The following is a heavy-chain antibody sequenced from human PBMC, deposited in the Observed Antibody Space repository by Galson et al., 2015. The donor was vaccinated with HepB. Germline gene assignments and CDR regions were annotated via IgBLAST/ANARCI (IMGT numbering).Heavy chain of an antibody. CDR1: GFIFDNCW. D-gene: IGHD2/OR15-2a*01. J-gene: IGHJ4*02. CDR2: IRPDGGDK. V-gene: IGHV3-7*04. Sequence: SLRLSCAASGFIFDNCWMSWVRQAPGKGLEWVANIRPDGGDKYYVDSVKGRFTISRDNAKNSLYLQMNSLRAEDTAVYYCTRACNIWDYWGQGTLVTVSS. CDR3: TRACNIWDY.